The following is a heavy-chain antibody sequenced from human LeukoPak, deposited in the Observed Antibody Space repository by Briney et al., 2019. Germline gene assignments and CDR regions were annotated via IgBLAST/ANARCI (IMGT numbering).Heavy chain of an antibody. CDR3: ARTPPRDYYGSGSFYYFDY. CDR1: GRSISSYY. CDR2: IYYSGST. J-gene: IGHJ4*02. Sequence: SETLSLTCTVSGRSISSYYWSWIRQPPGKGLEWIGYIYYSGSTNYNPSLKSRVTISVDTSKNQFSLKLSSVTAADTAVYYCARTPPRDYYGSGSFYYFDYWGQGTLVTVSS. V-gene: IGHV4-59*08. D-gene: IGHD3-10*01.